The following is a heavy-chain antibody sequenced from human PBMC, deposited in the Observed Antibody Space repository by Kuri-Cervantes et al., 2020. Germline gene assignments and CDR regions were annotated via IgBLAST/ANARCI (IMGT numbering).Heavy chain of an antibody. V-gene: IGHV3-7*01. CDR3: AKDSYYDFWSGMDV. J-gene: IGHJ6*02. CDR1: GFTFSSYW. Sequence: GESLKISCAASGFTFSSYWMSWVRQAPGKGLEWVANIKQDGSEKYYVDSVKGRFTISRDNAKNSLYLQMNSLRAEDTAVYYCAKDSYYDFWSGMDVWGQGTTVTVSS. CDR2: IKQDGSEK. D-gene: IGHD3-3*01.